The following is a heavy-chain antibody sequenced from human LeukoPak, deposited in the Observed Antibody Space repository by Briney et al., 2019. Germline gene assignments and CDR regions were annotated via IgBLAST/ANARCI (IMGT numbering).Heavy chain of an antibody. J-gene: IGHJ4*02. CDR3: AKNYYDSSGLFDY. D-gene: IGHD3-22*01. CDR2: ISSSSSYI. Sequence: GGSLRLSCAASGFTFNSYSMNWIRQAPGKGLEWVSSISSSSSYIYYADSVKGRFTISRDNAKNSLHLQMNSLRAEDTAVYYCAKNYYDSSGLFDYWGQGTLVIVSS. V-gene: IGHV3-21*01. CDR1: GFTFNSYS.